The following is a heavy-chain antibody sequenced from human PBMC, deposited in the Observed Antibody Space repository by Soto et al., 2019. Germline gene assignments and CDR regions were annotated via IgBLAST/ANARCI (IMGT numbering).Heavy chain of an antibody. CDR2: INPGNGKT. J-gene: IGHJ4*02. CDR3: ARGGYFDSSGYLGY. V-gene: IGHV1-3*01. CDR1: GYTFTSYG. D-gene: IGHD3-22*01. Sequence: QVQLVQSGAEVKKPGASVRVSCKASGYTFTSYGMNWVRQAPGRRLEWMGWINPGNGKTKYSQKVQGRLIITRETSASRAYMQLSSLTSEDTAIYDCARGGYFDSSGYLGYWGQGTLVTVSS.